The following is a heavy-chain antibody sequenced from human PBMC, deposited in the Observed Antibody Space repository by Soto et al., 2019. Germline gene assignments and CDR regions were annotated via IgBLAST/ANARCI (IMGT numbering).Heavy chain of an antibody. J-gene: IGHJ4*02. CDR1: GGSISSGGYY. CDR2: IYYSGCT. V-gene: IGHV4-31*03. D-gene: IGHD3-10*01. Sequence: SETLSLTCTVSGGSISSGGYYWSWIRQHLGKGLEWIGYIYYSGCTYYNPSFKSRVTLSVDTFKNQFSLKLSSVTAAYTAVYYCARVSVWGSGSYPADYWGQGTLVTAPQ. CDR3: ARVSVWGSGSYPADY.